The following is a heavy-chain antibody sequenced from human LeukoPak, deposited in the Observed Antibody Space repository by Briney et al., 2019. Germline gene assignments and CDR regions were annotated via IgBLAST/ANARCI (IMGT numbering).Heavy chain of an antibody. CDR1: GFTFSSYW. Sequence: GGSLRLSCAASGFTFSSYWMSWVRQAPGKGREWVSNIKQDGSEKYYVDSVKGRFTISRDNAKNSLYLQMNSLRAEDTAVYYCARAGGIAVAGFYMDVWGKGTTVTVSS. CDR2: IKQDGSEK. V-gene: IGHV3-7*01. J-gene: IGHJ6*03. CDR3: ARAGGIAVAGFYMDV. D-gene: IGHD6-19*01.